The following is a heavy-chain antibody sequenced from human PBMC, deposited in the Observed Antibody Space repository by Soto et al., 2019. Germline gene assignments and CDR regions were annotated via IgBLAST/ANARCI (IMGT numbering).Heavy chain of an antibody. D-gene: IGHD3-3*01. CDR2: IYYSGST. CDR1: GGSISSRRYR. Sequence: QLQLQESGPGLVKPSETLSLICTVSGGSISSRRYRWGWVRQPPGKGLEWIGTIYYSGSTHYNPSLNSRVTISVDTSKSQFSLRLNSVTAADTAVYYRATVDGLGVVTPFMDYWGQGTLVTVSS. CDR3: ATVDGLGVVTPFMDY. V-gene: IGHV4-39*01. J-gene: IGHJ4*02.